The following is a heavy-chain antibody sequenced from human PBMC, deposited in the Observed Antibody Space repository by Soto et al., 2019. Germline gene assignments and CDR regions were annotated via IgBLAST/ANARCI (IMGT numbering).Heavy chain of an antibody. CDR3: ASLDLRGYYYGMDV. CDR2: IIPILGIA. D-gene: IGHD1-7*01. J-gene: IGHJ6*02. Sequence: GASVKVSCKASGGTFSSYTISWVRQAPGQGLEWMGRIIPILGIANYAQKFQGRVTITADKSTSTAYIELSSLRSEDTAVYYCASLDLRGYYYGMDVWGQGTTVTVSS. CDR1: GGTFSSYT. V-gene: IGHV1-69*02.